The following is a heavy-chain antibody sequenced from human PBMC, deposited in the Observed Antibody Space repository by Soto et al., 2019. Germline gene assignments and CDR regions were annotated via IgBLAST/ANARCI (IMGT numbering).Heavy chain of an antibody. J-gene: IGHJ4*02. V-gene: IGHV1-3*04. CDR1: GYTFTTNA. CDR2: INTANGHT. Sequence: QVQLVQSGAEVKRPGASVKVSCKSSGYTFTTNAIQWVRQASGQRLEWMGWINTANGHTKNSRKFQGRITLTRDTSATTAYMELSGLKSEETAVYCCAKENSLEQWLDGALGHWGQGTLVAVSS. D-gene: IGHD6-19*01. CDR3: AKENSLEQWLDGALGH.